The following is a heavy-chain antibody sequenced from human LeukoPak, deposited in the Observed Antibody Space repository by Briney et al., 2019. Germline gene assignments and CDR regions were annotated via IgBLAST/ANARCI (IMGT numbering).Heavy chain of an antibody. J-gene: IGHJ4*02. CDR2: VYWDGDE. Sequence: ESGPTLVNPTQTRTLTCTFSGFSLTTRGVGVGSIRQPPGKALEWLALVYWDGDERYSPSLRSRLTLTKDTSKNQVVLTMTNMDPVDTATYYCAHRPGRGIPAAHWGQGTLVTVSS. D-gene: IGHD2-21*01. CDR3: AHRPGRGIPAAH. V-gene: IGHV2-5*02. CDR1: GFSLTTRGVG.